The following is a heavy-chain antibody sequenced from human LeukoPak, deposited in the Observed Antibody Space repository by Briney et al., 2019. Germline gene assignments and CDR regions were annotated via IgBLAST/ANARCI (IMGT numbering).Heavy chain of an antibody. J-gene: IGHJ4*02. V-gene: IGHV4-59*11. CDR3: ARDNWGSLDY. CDR2: DSNNGSI. CDR1: GSSISRHS. Sequence: SETLSLTCTVCGSSISRHSWGGVRQPPGKGLEWIGYDSNNGSINYTPALKSRVTISVDTSKRQFSLKLSSVTAADTAIYYCARDNWGSLDYWGQGTLVTVSS. D-gene: IGHD7-27*01.